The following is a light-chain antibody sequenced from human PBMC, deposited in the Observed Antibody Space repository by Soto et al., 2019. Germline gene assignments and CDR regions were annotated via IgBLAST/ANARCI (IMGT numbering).Light chain of an antibody. CDR3: QHYKSYSVA. J-gene: IGKJ1*01. CDR2: KAS. CDR1: QSICRW. Sequence: DIQMTQSPSTLSASVGDRFTITWLAIQSICRWLAQYQQKPGKALKLLIYKASTLKSGVPSRFSGSGSGTEFTLTISSLQPDDLATYYCQHYKSYSVAFGQGTKVDIK. V-gene: IGKV1-5*03.